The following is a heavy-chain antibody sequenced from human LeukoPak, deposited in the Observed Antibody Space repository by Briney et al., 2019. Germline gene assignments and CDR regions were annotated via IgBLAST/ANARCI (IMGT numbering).Heavy chain of an antibody. CDR3: ARVAFTEVAEMAFDI. Sequence: GGSLRLSCAASGFTVSSNYMSWVRQAPGKGLEWVSVIYSGGSTYYADSVKGRFTISRDNSKNTLYLQMNSLRAEDTAVYYCARVAFTEVAEMAFDIWGQGTMVTVSS. CDR1: GFTVSSNY. D-gene: IGHD5-12*01. J-gene: IGHJ3*02. V-gene: IGHV3-66*01. CDR2: IYSGGST.